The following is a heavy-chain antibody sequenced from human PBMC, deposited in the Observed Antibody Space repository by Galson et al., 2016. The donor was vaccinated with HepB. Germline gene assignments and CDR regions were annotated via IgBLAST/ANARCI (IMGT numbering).Heavy chain of an antibody. CDR1: GFTFSSYA. D-gene: IGHD3-22*01. V-gene: IGHV3-23*01. J-gene: IGHJ4*02. CDR2: ISSSGAST. Sequence: SLRLSCAASGFTFSSYAMSWVRQAPGKGLEWVSAISSSGASTYYADSVKGRFTISRDNSKNTLYLQMNSLRAEDTAVYYCAKDSGLRITRIVVVISHFDYWGQGTLVTVSS. CDR3: AKDSGLRITRIVVVISHFDY.